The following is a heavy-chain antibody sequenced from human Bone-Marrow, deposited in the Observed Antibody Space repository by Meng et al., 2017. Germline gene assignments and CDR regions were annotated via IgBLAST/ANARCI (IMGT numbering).Heavy chain of an antibody. CDR1: GGSFSGYY. D-gene: IGHD3-3*01. CDR2: INHSGST. Sequence: QVQLQQWGAGLLKPSETLSLTCAVYGGSFSGYYWSWIRQPPGKGLEWIGEINHSGSTNYTPSLKSRVTISVDKSKNQFSLKLSSVTAADTAVYYCARAAYDIWSGYAPWGQGSLVTVSS. V-gene: IGHV4-34*01. CDR3: ARAAYDIWSGYAP. J-gene: IGHJ5*02.